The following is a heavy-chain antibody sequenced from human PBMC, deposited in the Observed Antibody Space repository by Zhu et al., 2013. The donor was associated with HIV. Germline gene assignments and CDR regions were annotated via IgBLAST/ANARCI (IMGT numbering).Heavy chain of an antibody. D-gene: IGHD3-10*02. CDR3: AVTGGESDVPFDN. Sequence: QVQAVQSGAEVKKPGASVKVSCKGTGYIFTGYYIHWVRQAPGQGLEWMGWMNPKSGGTEYEQKFQGRVAMTRDTSISTAYMELNNLRPDDTAIYYCAVTGGESDVPFDNWGQGTLVTVSS. V-gene: IGHV1-2*02. CDR1: GYIFTGYY. J-gene: IGHJ4*02. CDR2: MNPKSGGT.